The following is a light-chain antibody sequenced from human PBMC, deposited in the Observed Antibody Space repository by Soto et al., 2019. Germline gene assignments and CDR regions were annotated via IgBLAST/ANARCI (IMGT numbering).Light chain of an antibody. Sequence: DIQMTQSPSSVSASVGDRVTITCRASQGISSLLAWYQQKPGTAPNLLISAASSLQSGVPSTFSGCGSGTDIPIIISILHPEDVSTYYCQQAHSFPLTCGGGTKVAI. CDR1: QGISSL. V-gene: IGKV1-12*01. J-gene: IGKJ4*01. CDR2: AAS. CDR3: QQAHSFPLT.